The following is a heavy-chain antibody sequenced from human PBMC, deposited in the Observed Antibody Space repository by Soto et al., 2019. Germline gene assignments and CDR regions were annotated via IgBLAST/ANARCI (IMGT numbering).Heavy chain of an antibody. V-gene: IGHV4-31*03. J-gene: IGHJ4*02. Sequence: PSETLSLTCTVSGGSISSGGYYWSWIRQHPGKGLEWIGYIYYSGSTYYNPSLKSRVTISVDTSKNQFSLKLSSVTAADTAVYSCARETPKEGYYFDYWGQGTLVTVSS. CDR1: GGSISSGGYY. CDR2: IYYSGST. CDR3: ARETPKEGYYFDY.